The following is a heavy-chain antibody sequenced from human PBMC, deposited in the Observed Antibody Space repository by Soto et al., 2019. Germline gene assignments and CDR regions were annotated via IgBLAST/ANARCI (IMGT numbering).Heavy chain of an antibody. D-gene: IGHD3-10*01. V-gene: IGHV1-69*06. Sequence: QVQLVQSGAEVKKPGSSVKVSCKASGGTFSSHAISWVRQAPGQGPEWMGGITPIFGTANYAQKFQGRVTITADKFMATSYMEINYLTSEDTAVYYCARGDDFDYYYGVDVWGQGTTVTVSS. CDR2: ITPIFGTA. J-gene: IGHJ6*02. CDR3: ARGDDFDYYYGVDV. CDR1: GGTFSSHA.